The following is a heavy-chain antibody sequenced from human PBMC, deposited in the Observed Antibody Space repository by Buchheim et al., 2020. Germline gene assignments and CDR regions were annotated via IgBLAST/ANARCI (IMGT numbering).Heavy chain of an antibody. Sequence: QVQLQESGPGLVKPSGTLSLTCAVSGGSISSSNWWSWVRQPPGKGLEWIGEIYHSGSTNYNPSLKSRVTISVDKSKNQFPLKLSSVTAADTAVYHCASTYYYDSSGYYRYYYYYGMDVWGQGTT. D-gene: IGHD3-22*01. V-gene: IGHV4-4*02. CDR1: GGSISSSNW. CDR3: ASTYYYDSSGYYRYYYYYGMDV. CDR2: IYHSGST. J-gene: IGHJ6*02.